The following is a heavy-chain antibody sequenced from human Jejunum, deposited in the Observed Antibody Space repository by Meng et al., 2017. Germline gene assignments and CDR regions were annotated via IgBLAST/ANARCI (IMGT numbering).Heavy chain of an antibody. V-gene: IGHV3-74*01. CDR1: GFTVSTYA. D-gene: IGHD3/OR15-3a*01. CDR2: IKPDGRTT. J-gene: IGHJ4*02. CDR3: ARDWDWVVWDY. Sequence: VQLVESGGGLVQPGGSLTLSCAASGFTVSTYAMHWVRQAPGKGLVWVSQIKPDGRTTAYADSVKGRFTISRDDAKNTVYLEMNSLRAEDASVYDCARDWDWVVWDYWGQGTLVTVSS.